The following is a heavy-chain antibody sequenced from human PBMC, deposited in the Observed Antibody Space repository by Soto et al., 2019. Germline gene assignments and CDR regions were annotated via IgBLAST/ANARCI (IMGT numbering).Heavy chain of an antibody. D-gene: IGHD3-3*01. CDR1: GFTFSSYG. V-gene: IGHV3-30*18. J-gene: IGHJ6*02. CDR2: ISYDGSNK. Sequence: PGGSLRLSCAASGFTFSSYGMHWVRQAPGKGLEWVAVISYDGSNKYYADSVKGRFTISRDNSKNTLYLQMDSLRAEDTAVYYCAKGILEWLLGHDHQTSIPDYGMDVWGQGTTVTVSS. CDR3: AKGILEWLLGHDHQTSIPDYGMDV.